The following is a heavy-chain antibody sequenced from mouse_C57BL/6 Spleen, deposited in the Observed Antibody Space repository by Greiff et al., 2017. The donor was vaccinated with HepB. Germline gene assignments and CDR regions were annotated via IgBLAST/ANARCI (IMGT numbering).Heavy chain of an antibody. CDR3: ARSYDGFAY. V-gene: IGHV1-54*01. CDR2: INPGSGGT. J-gene: IGHJ3*01. CDR1: GYAFTNYL. Sequence: VQLQQSGAELVRPGTSVKVSCKASGYAFTNYLIEWVKQRPGQGLEWIGVINPGSGGTNYNEKFKGKATLTADKSSSTAYMQLSSLTSEDSAVYFCARSYDGFAYWGQGTLVTVSA. D-gene: IGHD2-12*01.